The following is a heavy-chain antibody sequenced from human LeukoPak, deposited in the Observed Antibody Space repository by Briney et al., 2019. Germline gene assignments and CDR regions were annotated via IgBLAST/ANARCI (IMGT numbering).Heavy chain of an antibody. CDR2: IYTSGST. J-gene: IGHJ4*02. CDR3: ARTRSYDFWSGYYYFDY. Sequence: SETLSLTCTVSGGSISSGSYYWSWIRQPAGKGLEWIGRIYTSGSTNYNPSLKSRVTMSVDTSKNQFSLKLSSVTAADTAVYYCARTRSYDFWSGYYYFDYWGQGTLVTVSS. V-gene: IGHV4-61*02. D-gene: IGHD3-3*01. CDR1: GGSISSGSYY.